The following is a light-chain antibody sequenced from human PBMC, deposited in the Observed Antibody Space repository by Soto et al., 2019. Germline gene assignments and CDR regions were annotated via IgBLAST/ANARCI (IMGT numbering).Light chain of an antibody. Sequence: DIQMTQSPSSLSASVGDRVTITCRASQSISSYLNWYQQKPGKAPKLLIYAASSLQSGVPSRFSGSGSGTDFPLTISSLQPEDFATYYFQQSYSTLTFGGGTKVEIK. CDR3: QQSYSTLT. CDR2: AAS. CDR1: QSISSY. J-gene: IGKJ4*01. V-gene: IGKV1-39*01.